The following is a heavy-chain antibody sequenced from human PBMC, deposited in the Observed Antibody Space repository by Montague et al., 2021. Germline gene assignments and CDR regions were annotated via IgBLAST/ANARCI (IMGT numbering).Heavy chain of an antibody. V-gene: IGHV4-59*03. CDR3: SRRGHPLGLYHFDY. CDR2: LYDSGDT. CDR1: SGSISSFS. J-gene: IGHJ4*02. D-gene: IGHD1-14*01. Sequence: SETLSLTCIVSSGSISSFSWSWIRQAPGKALELVGHLYDSGDTYYNPSLHRRLTFSLDTSRNQFFLRLTFVTAAATAVYCCSRRGHPLGLYHFDYWGQGTLVTVSS.